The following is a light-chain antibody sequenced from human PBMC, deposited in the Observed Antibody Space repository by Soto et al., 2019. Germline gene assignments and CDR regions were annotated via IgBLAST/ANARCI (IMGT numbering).Light chain of an antibody. CDR1: QSVSSF. CDR2: GAS. J-gene: IGKJ5*01. Sequence: EIVLTQSPATLSLSPGERATLSCRASQSVSSFLAWYQQKPGRAPRLLISGASTMATGIPARFSGSGSGTDFTLTLSSLEPEDFAVYYCQQHTNWTLTFGQGTQLEMK. V-gene: IGKV3-11*01. CDR3: QQHTNWTLT.